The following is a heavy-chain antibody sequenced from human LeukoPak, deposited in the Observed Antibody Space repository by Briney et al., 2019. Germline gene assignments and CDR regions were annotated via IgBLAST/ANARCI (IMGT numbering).Heavy chain of an antibody. J-gene: IGHJ1*01. D-gene: IGHD3-22*01. CDR3: TTDPFYYYDSSGYLEYFHR. CDR2: IKSKTDGGTT. V-gene: IGHV3-15*01. CDR1: GFTFSNAW. Sequence: GGSLRLSCAASGFTFSNAWMSWVRQAPGKGLEWVGRIKSKTDGGTTDYAAPVKGRFTISRDDSKNTLYLQMNSLKTEDTAVYYCTTDPFYYYDSSGYLEYFHRWGQGTLVTVSS.